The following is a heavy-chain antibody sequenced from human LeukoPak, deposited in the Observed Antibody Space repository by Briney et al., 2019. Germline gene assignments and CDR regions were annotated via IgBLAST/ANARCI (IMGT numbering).Heavy chain of an antibody. CDR1: GFTFSSYA. Sequence: GGSLRLSCAASGFTFSSYAMSWVRQAPGKGLDWVSTISGSGGSTYYADSAKGRFTISRDNSKNTLYLQMNSLGAEDTAVYYCATNAGPGPDDAFDIWGQGTMVTVSS. CDR2: ISGSGGST. J-gene: IGHJ3*02. V-gene: IGHV3-23*01. CDR3: ATNAGPGPDDAFDI.